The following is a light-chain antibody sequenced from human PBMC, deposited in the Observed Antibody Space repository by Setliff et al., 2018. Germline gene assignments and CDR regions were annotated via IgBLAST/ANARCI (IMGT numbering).Light chain of an antibody. CDR2: EVT. CDR3: LSYTSETTHAL. Sequence: VLAQPAAVSGSPGQSIAISCAGTSSDVGGYNYVSWYQQHPGKAPKLLIYEVTKRPSGVSDRFSGSKSGNTASLTISGLQTEDEAYYYCLSYTSETTHALFAGGTKVTVL. V-gene: IGLV2-14*03. J-gene: IGLJ2*01. CDR1: SSDVGGYNY.